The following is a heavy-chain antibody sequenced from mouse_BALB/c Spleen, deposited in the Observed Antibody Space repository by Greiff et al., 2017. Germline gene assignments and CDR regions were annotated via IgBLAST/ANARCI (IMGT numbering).Heavy chain of an antibody. Sequence: VQLKESGAELVKPGASVKLSCTASGFNIKDTYMHWVKQRPEQGLEWIGRIDPANGNTKYDPKFQGKATITADTSSNTAYLQLSSLTSEDTAVYYCARSNYGSSYARNWGQGTTLTVSS. CDR1: GFNIKDTY. D-gene: IGHD1-1*01. V-gene: IGHV14-3*02. CDR3: ARSNYGSSYARN. CDR2: IDPANGNT. J-gene: IGHJ2*01.